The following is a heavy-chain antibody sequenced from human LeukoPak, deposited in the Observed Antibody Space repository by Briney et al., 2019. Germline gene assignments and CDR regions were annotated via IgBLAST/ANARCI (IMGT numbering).Heavy chain of an antibody. CDR1: GFTVSSNN. CDR2: IYSGGNT. D-gene: IGHD1-26*01. Sequence: VGSLRLSCAPSGFTVSSNNMSWVRQAPGKGLGWVSLIYSGGNTYHAASVKGRFTISRDNSKNTLYLQMNSLRDEDTAVYYCARLSKSYSIFDYWGQGTLVTVSS. CDR3: ARLSKSYSIFDY. V-gene: IGHV3-53*01. J-gene: IGHJ4*02.